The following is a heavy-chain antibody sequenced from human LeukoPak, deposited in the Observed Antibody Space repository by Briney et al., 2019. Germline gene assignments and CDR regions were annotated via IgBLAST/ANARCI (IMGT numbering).Heavy chain of an antibody. D-gene: IGHD3-22*01. CDR2: ISSSSSTI. J-gene: IGHJ3*02. Sequence: PGGSLRLSCAASGFTFSSYSMNWVRQAPGKGLEWVSYISSSSSTIYYADSVKGRFTISRDNAKNSLYLQMNSLRAEDTAVYYCARELYYYDSSERAFDIWGQGTMVTVSS. CDR1: GFTFSSYS. V-gene: IGHV3-48*04. CDR3: ARELYYYDSSERAFDI.